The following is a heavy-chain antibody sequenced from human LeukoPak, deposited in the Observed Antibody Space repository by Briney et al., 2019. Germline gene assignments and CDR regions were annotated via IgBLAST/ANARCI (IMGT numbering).Heavy chain of an antibody. V-gene: IGHV4-39*07. Sequence: PSETLSLTCVVSGGSISSTSYYWGWIRQPPGKGLEWIGSIYYSGTTHYNPSLESRVTISVDTSKNQFSLKLASVTAADTAIYYCAKGAGGFSYYNWFDPWGQGTLVTVSS. CDR1: GGSISSTSYY. CDR2: IYYSGTT. D-gene: IGHD5-18*01. CDR3: AKGAGGFSYYNWFDP. J-gene: IGHJ5*02.